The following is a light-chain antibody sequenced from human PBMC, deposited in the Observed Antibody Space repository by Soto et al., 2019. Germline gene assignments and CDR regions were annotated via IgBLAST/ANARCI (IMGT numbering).Light chain of an antibody. CDR3: QQYHSYSGT. CDR1: QTIDSW. V-gene: IGKV1-5*03. CDR2: KAS. Sequence: DIQMTQSPSTLSASVGDRVTITCRASQTIDSWLAWYQQRPGKPPNLLIYKASTLASGVPSRFIGSGSGTEFTLTINSLQPDDFATYYCQQYHSYSGTFGQGTKVDIK. J-gene: IGKJ1*01.